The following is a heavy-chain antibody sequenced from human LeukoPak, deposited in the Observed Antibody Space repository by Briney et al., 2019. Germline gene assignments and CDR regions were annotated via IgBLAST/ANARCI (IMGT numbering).Heavy chain of an antibody. V-gene: IGHV3-74*01. Sequence: PGGSLRLSCSASGFIFRNYWIHWVRQAPGKGPVWVSRINKDGKLVTYADSVKGRFTTSRDSAKDTVFLQMNSLRVEDTALYYCVRGLGDVWGKGTLVTVSS. CDR2: INKDGKLV. CDR1: GFIFRNYW. D-gene: IGHD4-11*01. CDR3: VRGLGDV. J-gene: IGHJ6*04.